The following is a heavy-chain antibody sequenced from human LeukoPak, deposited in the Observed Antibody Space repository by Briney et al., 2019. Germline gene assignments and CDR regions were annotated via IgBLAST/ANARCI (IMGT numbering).Heavy chain of an antibody. Sequence: GGSLRLSCAASGFTFSSYWMSWVRQAPGKGLEWVSTVSGNGGITYYADSMKSRFTISRDNSKNTLFLQMNSLRAEDTAVYYCAKDPVYGSGQSHPSDYWGQGTLVTVSS. CDR2: VSGNGGIT. CDR3: AKDPVYGSGQSHPSDY. CDR1: GFTFSSYW. D-gene: IGHD3-3*01. J-gene: IGHJ4*02. V-gene: IGHV3-23*01.